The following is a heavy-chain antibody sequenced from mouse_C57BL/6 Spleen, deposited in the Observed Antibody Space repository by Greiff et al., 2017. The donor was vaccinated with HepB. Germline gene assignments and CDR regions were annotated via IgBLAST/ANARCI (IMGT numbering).Heavy chain of an antibody. Sequence: EVKLVESGGGLVKPGGSLKLSCAASGFTFSDYGMHWVRQAPEKGLEWVAYISSGSSTIYYADTVKGRFTISRDNAKNTLVLQMTSLRSEDTAMYYCARLPPYAMDYWGQGTSVTVSS. CDR2: ISSGSSTI. V-gene: IGHV5-17*01. J-gene: IGHJ4*01. D-gene: IGHD5-5*01. CDR1: GFTFSDYG. CDR3: ARLPPYAMDY.